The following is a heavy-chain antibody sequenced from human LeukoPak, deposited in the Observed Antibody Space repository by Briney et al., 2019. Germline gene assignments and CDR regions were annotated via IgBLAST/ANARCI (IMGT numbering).Heavy chain of an antibody. V-gene: IGHV1-2*06. CDR1: GYTFTGYY. CDR2: INPNSGGT. D-gene: IGHD2-15*01. CDR3: ARGDIGYCSGGSCYSLYYYYMDV. J-gene: IGHJ6*03. Sequence: GASVKVSCKASGYTFTGYYMHWVRQAPGQGLERMGRINPNSGGTNYAQKFQGRVTMTRDTSISTAYMELSRLRSDDTAVYYCARGDIGYCSGGSCYSLYYYYMDVWGKGTTVTVSS.